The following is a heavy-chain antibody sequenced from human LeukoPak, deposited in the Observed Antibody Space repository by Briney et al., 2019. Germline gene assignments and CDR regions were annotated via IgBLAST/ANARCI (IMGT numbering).Heavy chain of an antibody. Sequence: TGGSLRLSCAASGFIFRSYVMSWVRQAPGKGLEWVAVISYDGSNKYYADSVKGRFTISRDNSKNTLYLQMNSLRAEDTAVYYCARDRGTGLAHYFDYWGQGTLVTVSS. CDR2: ISYDGSNK. V-gene: IGHV3-30-3*01. CDR3: ARDRGTGLAHYFDY. CDR1: GFIFRSYV. J-gene: IGHJ4*02. D-gene: IGHD3/OR15-3a*01.